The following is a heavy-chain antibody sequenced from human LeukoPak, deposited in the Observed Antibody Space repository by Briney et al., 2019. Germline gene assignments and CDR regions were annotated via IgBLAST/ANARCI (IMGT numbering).Heavy chain of an antibody. CDR1: GYTFTSYY. V-gene: IGHV1-46*01. Sequence: ASVKVSCKASGYTFTSYYMHWVRQAPGQGLEWMGIINPSGGSTNYAQKFQGRVTITADESTSTAYMELSSLRSEDTAVYYCASDYGSGGNWGQGTLVTVSS. CDR2: INPSGGST. J-gene: IGHJ4*02. D-gene: IGHD3-10*01. CDR3: ASDYGSGGN.